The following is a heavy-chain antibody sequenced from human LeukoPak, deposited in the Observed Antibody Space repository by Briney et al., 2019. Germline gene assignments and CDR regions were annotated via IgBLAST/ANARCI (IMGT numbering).Heavy chain of an antibody. V-gene: IGHV4-59*01. Sequence: NPSETLSLTCTVSGGSISSYYWSWIRQPPGKGLEWIGYIYYSGSTNYNPSLKSRVTISVDTSKNQFSLKLSSVTAADTAVYYCARDPNSSGWHNRFDYWGQGTLVTVSS. CDR3: ARDPNSSGWHNRFDY. D-gene: IGHD6-19*01. CDR1: GGSISSYY. CDR2: IYYSGST. J-gene: IGHJ4*02.